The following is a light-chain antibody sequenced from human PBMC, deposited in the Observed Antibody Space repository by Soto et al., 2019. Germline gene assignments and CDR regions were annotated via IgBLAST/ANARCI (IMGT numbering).Light chain of an antibody. CDR3: QQYNSYSSS. J-gene: IGKJ1*01. CDR2: DAS. CDR1: QSISSW. V-gene: IGKV1-5*01. Sequence: DIQMTPSPSTLSASVGDRVTITCRASQSISSWLAWYQQKPGKAPKLLIYDASSLESGVPSRFSGSGAGTEFTLNISRLQPDDFATYYCQQYNSYSSSFGQGTKVEIK.